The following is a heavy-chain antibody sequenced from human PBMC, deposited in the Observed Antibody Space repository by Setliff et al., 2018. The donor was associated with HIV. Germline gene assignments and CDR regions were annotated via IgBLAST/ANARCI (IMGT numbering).Heavy chain of an antibody. Sequence: PSETLSLTCAVYGGSLSGHYWTWIRQPPGEGLEWIGEINHSGKTNYNPSLKSRVSMPVDTSKNQFSLRLTSVTAADTAVYYCARQITSVTPEMLVVNDAFDVWGQGKMVTVSS. V-gene: IGHV4-34*10. J-gene: IGHJ3*01. CDR3: ARQITSVTPEMLVVNDAFDV. CDR2: INHSGKT. D-gene: IGHD4-17*01. CDR1: GGSLSGHY.